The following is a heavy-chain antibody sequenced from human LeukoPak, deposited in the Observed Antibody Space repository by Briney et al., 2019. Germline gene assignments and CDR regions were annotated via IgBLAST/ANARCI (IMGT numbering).Heavy chain of an antibody. V-gene: IGHV3-30*01. CDR1: GFIFRSYL. Sequence: PGGSLRLSCAASGFIFRSYLMHWVRQAPGKGLEWVAVVSYDGSGENYADSVNGRFTISRDNSKNTLYLQMNSLRAEDTAVFYCARDGVGTAFDLWGQGTMVTVSS. CDR2: VSYDGSGE. CDR3: ARDGVGTAFDL. J-gene: IGHJ3*01. D-gene: IGHD1-26*01.